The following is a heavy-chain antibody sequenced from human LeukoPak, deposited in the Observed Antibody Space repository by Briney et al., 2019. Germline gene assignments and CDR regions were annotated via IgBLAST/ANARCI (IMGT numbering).Heavy chain of an antibody. Sequence: PGGSLRLSCAASGFTFSSYAMHWVRQAPGKGLEWVALIPYDGSNKYYADSVKGRFTVSRDNSKNTLYLQMNSLRPEDTTVYYCAKCFSSWYSDCYFDYWGQGTLVTVSS. CDR1: GFTFSSYA. CDR2: IPYDGSNK. CDR3: AKCFSSWYSDCYFDY. D-gene: IGHD6-13*01. V-gene: IGHV3-30*04. J-gene: IGHJ4*02.